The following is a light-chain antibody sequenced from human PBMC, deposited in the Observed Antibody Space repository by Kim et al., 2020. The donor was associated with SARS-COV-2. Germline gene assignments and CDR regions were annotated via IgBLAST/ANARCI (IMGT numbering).Light chain of an antibody. CDR1: SGHSTSA. Sequence: ASVKLTCTLSSGHSTSAIAWYQQQPEKSPRYLMKLYSDGRHVKGDGIPDRLSGSSSGPERYLTISSLQSEDEADYYCQTWGSGTVVFGGGTQLTVL. CDR2: LYSDGRH. CDR3: QTWGSGTVV. J-gene: IGLJ2*01. V-gene: IGLV4-69*01.